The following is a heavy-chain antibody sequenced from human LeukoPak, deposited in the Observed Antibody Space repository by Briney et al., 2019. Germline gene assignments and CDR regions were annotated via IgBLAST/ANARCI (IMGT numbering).Heavy chain of an antibody. Sequence: PSETLSLTCAVYGGSFSGYYWSWIRQPPGKGLEWIGEINHSGSTNYNPSLKSRVTISVDTSKNQFSLKLSSVTAADTAVYYCARQVTYYDILTGYTNWFDPWGQGTLVTVSS. J-gene: IGHJ5*02. CDR1: GGSFSGYY. CDR3: ARQVTYYDILTGYTNWFDP. CDR2: INHSGST. V-gene: IGHV4-34*01. D-gene: IGHD3-9*01.